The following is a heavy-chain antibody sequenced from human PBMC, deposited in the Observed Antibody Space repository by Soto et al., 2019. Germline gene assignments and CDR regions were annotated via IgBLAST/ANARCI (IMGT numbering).Heavy chain of an antibody. D-gene: IGHD3-22*01. Sequence: GGSLRLSCAASGFTFSSYGMHWVRQAPGKGLEWVAVISYDGSNKYYADSVKGRFTISRDNSKNTLYLQMNSLRAEDTAVYYCAKSSAYYGSSGYCDLDYWGQGTLVTVSS. CDR3: AKSSAYYGSSGYCDLDY. CDR2: ISYDGSNK. J-gene: IGHJ4*02. V-gene: IGHV3-30*18. CDR1: GFTFSSYG.